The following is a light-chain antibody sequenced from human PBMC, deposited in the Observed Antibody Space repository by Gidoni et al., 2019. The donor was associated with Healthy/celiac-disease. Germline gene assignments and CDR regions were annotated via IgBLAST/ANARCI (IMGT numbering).Light chain of an antibody. CDR1: QSISSW. CDR3: QQYNSEPWT. CDR2: DPS. V-gene: IGKV1-5*01. J-gene: IGKJ1*01. Sequence: DIQMNQSPSTLSASVVDRVTITCRASQSISSWLAWYQQKPGKATKLLIYDPSSLESGVPSRISGSGSGTKFTLTISSLQPDDFATYYCQQYNSEPWTFGQGTKVEIK.